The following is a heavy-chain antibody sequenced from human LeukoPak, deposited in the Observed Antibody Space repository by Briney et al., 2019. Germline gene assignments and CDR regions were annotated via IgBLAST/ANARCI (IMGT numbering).Heavy chain of an antibody. CDR1: GFTLDDHA. V-gene: IGHV3-9*01. D-gene: IGHD2-15*01. CDR3: AKDSFKGGYYYYFMDV. J-gene: IGHJ6*03. CDR2: ISWNSGSI. Sequence: SVRLSRAASGFTLDDHAMHWVRQAPGKGLEGVSGISWNSGSIGYADSVKGRITISRDNAKNSLYLQMNSLRAEDTALYYCAKDSFKGGYYYYFMDVWGKGTTVTVSS.